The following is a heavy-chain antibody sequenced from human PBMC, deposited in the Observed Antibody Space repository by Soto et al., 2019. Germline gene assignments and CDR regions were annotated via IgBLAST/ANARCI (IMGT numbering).Heavy chain of an antibody. CDR3: AKGPLVTMIVD. CDR2: ISGSGGTT. J-gene: IGHJ4*02. Sequence: EVQLLESGGGLVQPGGSLRLSCAASGFTFSSYAMSWVRQAPGKGLEWVSVISGSGGTTYYADSVKGRFTIPRDNTKNTLYLQMNSLRAEDTAVYYCAKGPLVTMIVDWGQGTLVTVSS. D-gene: IGHD3-22*01. V-gene: IGHV3-23*01. CDR1: GFTFSSYA.